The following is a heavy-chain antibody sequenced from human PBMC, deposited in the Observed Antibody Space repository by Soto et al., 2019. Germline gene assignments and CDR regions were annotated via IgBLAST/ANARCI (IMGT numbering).Heavy chain of an antibody. J-gene: IGHJ3*02. CDR2: IAPGNGNT. CDR1: GYSFINYV. Sequence: QVHLVQSGAEVKKPGASVKVSCEASGYSFINYVIHWVRQAPGQRLEWLGWIAPGNGNTRYSQSIQGRVTITRDTXAXTXXMELSNLTSEDTAIYYCARDQPRAEKESYYDPFDIWGQGTMVTIS. D-gene: IGHD3-10*01. CDR3: ARDQPRAEKESYYDPFDI. V-gene: IGHV1-3*01.